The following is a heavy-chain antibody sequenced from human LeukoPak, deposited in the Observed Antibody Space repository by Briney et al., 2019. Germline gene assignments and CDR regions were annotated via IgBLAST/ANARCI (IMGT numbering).Heavy chain of an antibody. Sequence: PGASLKISCKGSGYRFSNYWITWVRQMPVKGLEWMGIIYPTDSDTKYSPSFQGQVTISADKSITTAYLQWSSLQASDTAMYYCARQTATTTFDYWGQGTLVTVSS. J-gene: IGHJ4*02. CDR2: IYPTDSDT. CDR1: GYRFSNYW. V-gene: IGHV5-51*01. CDR3: ARQTATTTFDY. D-gene: IGHD1/OR15-1a*01.